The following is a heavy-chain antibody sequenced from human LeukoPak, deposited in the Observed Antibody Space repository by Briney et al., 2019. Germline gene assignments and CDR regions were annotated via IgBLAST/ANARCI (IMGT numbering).Heavy chain of an antibody. V-gene: IGHV3-23*01. CDR2: ISATGSDT. CDR3: TKTYYYGSGSLDY. CDR1: GFTFSSYA. D-gene: IGHD3-10*01. Sequence: GGSLRLSCAASGFTFSSYAMSWVRQAPGKGLEWVSVISATGSDTFYADSVKGRFTISRDNSKNTLYLQMNSLRAEDTAIYYCTKTYYYGSGSLDYWGQGTLVTVSS. J-gene: IGHJ4*02.